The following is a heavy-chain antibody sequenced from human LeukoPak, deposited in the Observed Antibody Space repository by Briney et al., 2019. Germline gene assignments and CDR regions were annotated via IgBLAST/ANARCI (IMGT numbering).Heavy chain of an antibody. CDR2: ISYDGSNK. J-gene: IGHJ5*02. CDR1: GFTFSSYG. D-gene: IGHD6-13*01. Sequence: PGRSLRLSCAASGFTFSSYGMHWVRQAPGKGLEWVAVISYDGSNKYYADSVKGRFTISRDNSKNTLYLQMNSLRAEDMAVYYCAKPGIAAAGTKGVWFDPWGQGTLVTVSS. V-gene: IGHV3-30*18. CDR3: AKPGIAAAGTKGVWFDP.